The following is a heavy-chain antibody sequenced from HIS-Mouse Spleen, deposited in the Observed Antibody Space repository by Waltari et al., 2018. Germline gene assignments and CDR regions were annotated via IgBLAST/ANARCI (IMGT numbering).Heavy chain of an antibody. Sequence: QLQLQESGPGLVKPSETLSLTCTVSGGPISSSSYYWGWTRQPPGKGLEWIGSIYYSGSTYYNPSLKSRVTISVDTSKNQFSLKLSSVTAADTAVYYCAREIPYSSSWYDWYFDLWGRGTLVNVSS. J-gene: IGHJ2*01. V-gene: IGHV4-39*07. CDR1: GGPISSSSYY. D-gene: IGHD6-13*01. CDR3: AREIPYSSSWYDWYFDL. CDR2: IYYSGST.